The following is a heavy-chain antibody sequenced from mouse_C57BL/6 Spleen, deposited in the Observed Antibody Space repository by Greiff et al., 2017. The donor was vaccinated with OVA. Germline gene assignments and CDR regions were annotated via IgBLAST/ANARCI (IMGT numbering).Heavy chain of an antibody. V-gene: IGHV1-62-2*01. CDR1: GYTFTEYT. Sequence: QVQLQQSGAELVKPGASVKLSCKASGYTFTEYTIHWVKQRSGKGLEWIGWIYPGSGSIKYNEKFKDKATLTADKSSSTVYMELSRLTSEDSAVYFCARHESDDYDGLYYYAMDYWGQGTSVTVSS. CDR3: ARHESDDYDGLYYYAMDY. CDR2: IYPGSGSI. D-gene: IGHD2-4*01. J-gene: IGHJ4*01.